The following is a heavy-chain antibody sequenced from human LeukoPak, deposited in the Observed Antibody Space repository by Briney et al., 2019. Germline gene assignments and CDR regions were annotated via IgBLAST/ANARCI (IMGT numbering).Heavy chain of an antibody. CDR3: ERVVDSSSPIDY. Sequence: ASVKVSCKASGYTFTGYYMHWVRQAPGQGLEWMGWINPNSGGTNYAQKFQGRVTMPRDTSISTAYMELSRLRSDDTAVYYCERVVDSSSPIDYWGQGTLVTVSS. CDR1: GYTFTGYY. CDR2: INPNSGGT. D-gene: IGHD6-6*01. V-gene: IGHV1-2*02. J-gene: IGHJ4*02.